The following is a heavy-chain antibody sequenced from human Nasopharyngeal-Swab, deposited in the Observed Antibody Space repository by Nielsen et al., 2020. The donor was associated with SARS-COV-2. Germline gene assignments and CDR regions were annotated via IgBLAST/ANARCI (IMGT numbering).Heavy chain of an antibody. CDR1: GFNFQNYG. J-gene: IGHJ3*01. CDR3: AKTTQIFWFGQFRNHAFDV. V-gene: IGHV3-30*18. D-gene: IGHD3-10*01. CDR2: ISYEGSKK. Sequence: GESLKISCSASGFNFQNYGMHWVRQAPGKGLEWVAVISYEGSKKFYVASVEGRFTVSRDFSKNTLFLQMSSLRPEETAVYYCAKTTQIFWFGQFRNHAFDVWGRGTMVTVSS.